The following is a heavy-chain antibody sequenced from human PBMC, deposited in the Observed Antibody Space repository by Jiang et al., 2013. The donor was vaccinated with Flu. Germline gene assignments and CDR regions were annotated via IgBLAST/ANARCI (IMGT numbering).Heavy chain of an antibody. Sequence: GAEVKKPGASVKVSCKTSGYSFDSYGISWVRQAPGQGPEWMGWISPYIGNTYYAQSFQGRVTLTTDTSTTTAYLEMRSLTSDDTALYYCARDHITGYCHVFDSWGQGTPVTVSS. J-gene: IGHJ4*02. CDR2: ISPYIGNT. D-gene: IGHD3-9*01. V-gene: IGHV1-18*01. CDR1: GYSFDSYG. CDR3: ARDHITGYCHVFDS.